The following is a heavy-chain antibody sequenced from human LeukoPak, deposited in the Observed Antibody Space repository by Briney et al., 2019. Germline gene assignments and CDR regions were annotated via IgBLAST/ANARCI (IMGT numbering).Heavy chain of an antibody. J-gene: IGHJ4*02. V-gene: IGHV4-31*03. CDR1: GGSISSGGYY. CDR3: ASSSSGTYSERKFDY. Sequence: SQTLSLTCTVSGGSISSGGYYWSWIRQHPGKGLEWIGYIYYSGTTYYSPPLKSRVSIPVDTSKNQFSLNLSSVTAADTAVYYCASSSSGTYSERKFDYWGQGTLVTVSS. D-gene: IGHD1-26*01. CDR2: IYYSGTT.